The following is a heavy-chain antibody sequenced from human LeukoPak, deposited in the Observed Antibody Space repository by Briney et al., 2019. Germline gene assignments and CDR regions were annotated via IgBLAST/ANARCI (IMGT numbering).Heavy chain of an antibody. CDR3: AREGEYYYDSSGYYRMGPFDY. V-gene: IGHV4-59*12. D-gene: IGHD3-22*01. J-gene: IGHJ4*02. CDR2: IYYSGST. CDR1: GRSINTYY. Sequence: SETLSLTCSVSGRSINTYYWTWIRQPPGKGLEWLGYIYYSGSTNYNPSLKSRVTILVDTSKNQFSLKLGSVTAADTAVYYCAREGEYYYDSSGYYRMGPFDYWGQGTLVTVSS.